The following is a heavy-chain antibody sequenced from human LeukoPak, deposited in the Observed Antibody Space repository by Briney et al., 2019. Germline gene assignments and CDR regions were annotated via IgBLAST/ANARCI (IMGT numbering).Heavy chain of an antibody. V-gene: IGHV4-34*01. CDR2: INHSGSS. CDR1: GGSFSGYY. Sequence: SETLSLTCAVYGGSFSGYYWSWIRQPPGKGLEWIGDINHSGSSNFNPSLKSRVTISLDTSKNQLSLNLISVTAADTAVFYCLRRQESSSWYHDHWGQGTLVSVSS. CDR3: LRRQESSSWYHDH. J-gene: IGHJ5*02. D-gene: IGHD6-13*01.